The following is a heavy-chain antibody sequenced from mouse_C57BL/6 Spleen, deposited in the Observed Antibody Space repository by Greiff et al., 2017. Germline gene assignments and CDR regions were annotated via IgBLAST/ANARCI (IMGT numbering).Heavy chain of an antibody. CDR3: ARRTVVDYFDY. CDR2: ISDGGSYT. D-gene: IGHD1-1*01. Sequence: EVQLVESGGGLVKPGGSLKLSCAASGFTFSSYAMSWVRQTPEKRLEWVATISDGGSYTYYPDNVKGRFTISRDKAKNKLYLQLSHLKSEDTAMYYGARRTVVDYFDYWGQGTTLTVSS. V-gene: IGHV5-4*03. CDR1: GFTFSSYA. J-gene: IGHJ2*01.